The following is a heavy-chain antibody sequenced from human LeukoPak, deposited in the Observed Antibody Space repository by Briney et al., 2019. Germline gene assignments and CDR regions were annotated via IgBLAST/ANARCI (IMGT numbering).Heavy chain of an antibody. D-gene: IGHD3-10*01. CDR3: ARDPSPGSYTVWFDP. CDR1: GYTSTSYA. J-gene: IGHJ5*02. CDR2: INAGNGNT. V-gene: IGHV1-3*01. Sequence: AASVKVSCKASGYTSTSYAMHWVRQAPGQRLEWMGWINAGNGNTKYSQKFQGRVTITRDTSASTAYMELSSLRSEDTAVYYCARDPSPGSYTVWFDPWGQGTLVTVSS.